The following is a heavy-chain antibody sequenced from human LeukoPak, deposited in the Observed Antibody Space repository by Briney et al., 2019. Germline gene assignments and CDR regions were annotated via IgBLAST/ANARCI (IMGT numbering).Heavy chain of an antibody. CDR3: ARGSPYFYGTDLDY. D-gene: IGHD3-10*01. V-gene: IGHV3-7*01. Sequence: GGSLRLSCAASRFTFSIYWMTWVRQAPGKGLEWVANIKQDGSERYYVDSVKGRFTISRDNAKNSLYLQMNSLRAEDTAVYYCARGSPYFYGTDLDYWGQGTLVTVSS. CDR2: IKQDGSER. J-gene: IGHJ4*02. CDR1: RFTFSIYW.